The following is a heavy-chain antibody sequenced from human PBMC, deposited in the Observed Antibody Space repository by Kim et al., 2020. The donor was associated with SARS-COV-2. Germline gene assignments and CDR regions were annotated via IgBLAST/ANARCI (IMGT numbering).Heavy chain of an antibody. J-gene: IGHJ6*02. V-gene: IGHV1-46*01. Sequence: TSYAQKFQSRDTIARETSTSTVYMERSSLRSEDTAVYYCARGGVRGMDVWGQGTTVTVSS. D-gene: IGHD3-10*01. CDR2: T. CDR3: ARGGVRGMDV.